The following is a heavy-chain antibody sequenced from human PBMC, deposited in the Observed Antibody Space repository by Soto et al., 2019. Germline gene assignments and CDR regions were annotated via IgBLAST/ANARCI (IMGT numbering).Heavy chain of an antibody. CDR2: ISSSSSTI. J-gene: IGHJ3*02. D-gene: IGHD3-10*01. CDR3: ARDVDYYGSGSYFEVAFDI. V-gene: IGHV3-48*01. Sequence: GGGLRLSCAASGFTFRSYSMNWVRPAPGGGLEWVSYISSSSSTIYYADSVKGRFTISRDNAKNSLYLQMNSLRAEDTAVYYCARDVDYYGSGSYFEVAFDIWGQGTMVTVSS. CDR1: GFTFRSYS.